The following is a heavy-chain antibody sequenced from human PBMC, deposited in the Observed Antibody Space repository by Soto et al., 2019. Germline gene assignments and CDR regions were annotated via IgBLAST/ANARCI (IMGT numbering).Heavy chain of an antibody. J-gene: IGHJ4*02. V-gene: IGHV4-61*01. CDR3: ARHRRTTVAKFYFDN. Sequence: SETLSLTCTVSGGSVSSGSYYWSWIRQPPGKGLEWIGYIYYSGNANHNPSLKSRVTISVDTSKNQFSLKLTSVTAADTAVYYCARHRRTTVAKFYFDNWGQGALVTVLL. D-gene: IGHD4-4*01. CDR1: GGSVSSGSYY. CDR2: IYYSGNA.